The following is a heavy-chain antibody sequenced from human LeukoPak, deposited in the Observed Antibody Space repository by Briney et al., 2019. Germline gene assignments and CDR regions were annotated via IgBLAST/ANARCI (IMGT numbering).Heavy chain of an antibody. V-gene: IGHV2-5*01. CDR3: AHLTTSAYYYDY. J-gene: IGHJ4*02. CDR2: IYWNDDD. Sequence: SGPTLVSPTETLTLTCTCSGFSVSSSGVAVGWIRQPPGKALEWLGHIYWNDDDYYSTSPKSRLTITRDTSENQVVLTMTNMDPVDTATYYCAHLTTSAYYYDYWGQGTLVTVSS. CDR1: GFSVSSSGVA. D-gene: IGHD1-1*01.